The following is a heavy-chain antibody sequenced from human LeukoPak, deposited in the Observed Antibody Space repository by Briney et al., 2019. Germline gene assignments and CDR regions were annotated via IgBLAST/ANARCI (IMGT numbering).Heavy chain of an antibody. Sequence: SVKVSCKASGGTFSSYAISWVRQAPGQGLEWMGGIIPIFGTANYAQKFKGRVTITADESTSTAYMELSSLRSEDTAVYYCARLLADGSSTSCYIRWFDPWGQGTLVTVCS. CDR3: ARLLADGSSTSCYIRWFDP. V-gene: IGHV1-69*13. D-gene: IGHD2-2*02. CDR2: IIPIFGTA. CDR1: GGTFSSYA. J-gene: IGHJ5*02.